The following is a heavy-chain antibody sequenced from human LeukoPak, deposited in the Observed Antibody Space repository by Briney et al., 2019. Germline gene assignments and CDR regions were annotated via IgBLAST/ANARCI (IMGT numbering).Heavy chain of an antibody. Sequence: PGGSLRLSCTASGFFFSNYWMSWVRQTQGKGLEWVANINLDGNGRFYVDSVKGRFTISRDSTTNSLYLQMNSLRAEDTAVYYCAELGITMIGGVWGKGTTVTISS. CDR1: GFFFSNYW. D-gene: IGHD3-10*02. V-gene: IGHV3-7*01. CDR2: INLDGNGR. J-gene: IGHJ6*04. CDR3: AELGITMIGGV.